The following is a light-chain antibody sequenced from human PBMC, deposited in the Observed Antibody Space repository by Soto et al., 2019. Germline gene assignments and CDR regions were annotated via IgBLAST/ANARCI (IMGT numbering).Light chain of an antibody. CDR3: QQYGSSII. J-gene: IGKJ5*01. Sequence: DILLTQSPGTLSLSPGERATLSCRASQSVSSSYLAWYQQKPGQAPRLLIYGASSRATGIPDRFSGSGSGTDFTLSISRLEPEDFAVYHCQQYGSSIIFGQGTRLEIK. CDR1: QSVSSSY. CDR2: GAS. V-gene: IGKV3-20*01.